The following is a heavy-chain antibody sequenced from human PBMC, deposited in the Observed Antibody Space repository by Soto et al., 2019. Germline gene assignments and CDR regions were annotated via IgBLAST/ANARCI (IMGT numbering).Heavy chain of an antibody. D-gene: IGHD6-19*01. CDR2: IYHSGNT. CDR1: GGSISSDDYS. Sequence: SETLSLTCAVSGGSISSDDYSWSWIRQPPGKGLEWIGYIYHSGNTYYNPSLKSRVTISLDTSQNQFSLKLSSVTAADTAVYYCARDRYTTGWYYFDPWGQGTLVTVSS. V-gene: IGHV4-30-2*01. CDR3: ARDRYTTGWYYFDP. J-gene: IGHJ5*02.